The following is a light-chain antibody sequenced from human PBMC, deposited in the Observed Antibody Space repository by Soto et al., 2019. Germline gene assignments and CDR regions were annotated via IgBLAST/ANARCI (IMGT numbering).Light chain of an antibody. CDR1: QSVSSN. CDR2: GAS. V-gene: IGKV3-15*01. Sequence: EILMTQSPATLSVSPGERATLSCRASQSVSSNLAWYQQKPGQAPRLLFYGASTRATGIPARFSGSGSGTEFTLTLSSLQSEDFAVYYCQQYNNWPRPFGKGTKVEIK. J-gene: IGKJ1*01. CDR3: QQYNNWPRP.